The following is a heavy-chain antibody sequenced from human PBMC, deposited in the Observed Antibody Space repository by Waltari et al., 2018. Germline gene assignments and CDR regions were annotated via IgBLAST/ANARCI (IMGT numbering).Heavy chain of an antibody. Sequence: QVHLVESGGGVVQPGGSLRLSCAASGLTFSDYGMHWVRQAPGKGLEWVAFIRYDASDIYYRDSVKGRFTISRDNSKNTLFLQMSSLRAEDTAVYYCAKVGVGLTTWYAFDIWGQGTMVTVSS. CDR3: AKVGVGLTTWYAFDI. CDR1: GLTFSDYG. J-gene: IGHJ3*02. V-gene: IGHV3-30*02. CDR2: IRYDASDI. D-gene: IGHD1-1*01.